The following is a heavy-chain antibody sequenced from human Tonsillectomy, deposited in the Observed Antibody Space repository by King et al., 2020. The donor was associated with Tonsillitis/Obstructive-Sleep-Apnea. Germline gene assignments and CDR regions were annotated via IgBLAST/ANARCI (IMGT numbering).Heavy chain of an antibody. Sequence: VQLVESGAEVKKPGASVKVSCKASGYTFTSYDINWVRQATGQGLEWMGWMNPNSGNTGYAQKFQGRVTMTRNTSISTAYMELSSLRSEDTAVYYCARGPFYYYDSSGYEDWFDPWGQGTLVTVSS. J-gene: IGHJ5*02. CDR1: GYTFTSYD. D-gene: IGHD3-22*01. CDR2: MNPNSGNT. V-gene: IGHV1-8*01. CDR3: ARGPFYYYDSSGYEDWFDP.